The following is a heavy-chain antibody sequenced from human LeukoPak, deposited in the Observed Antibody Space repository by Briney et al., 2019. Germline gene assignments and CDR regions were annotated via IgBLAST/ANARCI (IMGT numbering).Heavy chain of an antibody. CDR1: GLTFSDYY. CDR3: ARDWEDIVVVPAAIAGVNWFDP. D-gene: IGHD2-2*01. CDR2: ISSSGSTI. V-gene: IGHV3-11*04. J-gene: IGHJ5*02. Sequence: PGGSLRLSCAASGLTFSDYYMSWIRQAPGKGLERVSYISSSGSTIYYADSVKGRFTISRDNAKNSLYLQMNSLRAEDTAVYYCARDWEDIVVVPAAIAGVNWFDPWGQGTLVTVSS.